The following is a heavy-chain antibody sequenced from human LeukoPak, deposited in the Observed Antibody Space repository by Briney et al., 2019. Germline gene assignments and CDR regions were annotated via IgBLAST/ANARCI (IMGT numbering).Heavy chain of an antibody. V-gene: IGHV4-4*02. CDR1: GGSISSNYW. D-gene: IGHD3-9*01. CDR2: IYSGGST. CDR3: ARHGLYYDILTGYRHNWFDP. Sequence: SETLSLTCAVSGGSISSNYWWSWVRQPPGKGLEWIGYIYSGGSTDYNPSLKSRVTISVDTSKNQFSLKLSSVTAADTAVYYCARHGLYYDILTGYRHNWFDPWGQGTLVTVSS. J-gene: IGHJ5*02.